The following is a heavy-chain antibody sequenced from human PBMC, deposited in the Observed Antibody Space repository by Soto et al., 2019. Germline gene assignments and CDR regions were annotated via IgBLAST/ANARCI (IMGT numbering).Heavy chain of an antibody. D-gene: IGHD3-22*01. J-gene: IGHJ4*02. CDR1: GFSFSNAW. CDR2: ISGGGGST. CDR3: AKDPTSYDSSAQFDS. Sequence: GGSLRLSCAASGFSFSNAWMNWVRQAPGKGLEWVSGISGGGGSTYYADSVKGRFTISRDNSNNTLYLQMNSLRAEDTAVYYCAKDPTSYDSSAQFDSWGQGTLVTVSS. V-gene: IGHV3-23*01.